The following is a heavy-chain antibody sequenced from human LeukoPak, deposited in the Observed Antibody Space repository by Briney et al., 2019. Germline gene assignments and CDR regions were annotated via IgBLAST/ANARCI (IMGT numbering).Heavy chain of an antibody. V-gene: IGHV3-21*01. Sequence: PGGSLRLSCAASGFTFSSYSMTWVRQAPGKGLEWVSSISSSSSYIYYADSVKGRFTISRDNAKNSLYLQMNSLRAEDTAVYYCARDDGITIFGVVTVEYLQHWGQGTLVTVSS. CDR3: ARDDGITIFGVVTVEYLQH. D-gene: IGHD3-3*01. CDR1: GFTFSSYS. J-gene: IGHJ1*01. CDR2: ISSSSSYI.